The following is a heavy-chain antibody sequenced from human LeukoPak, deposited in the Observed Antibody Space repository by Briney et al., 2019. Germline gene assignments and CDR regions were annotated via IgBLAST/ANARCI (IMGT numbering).Heavy chain of an antibody. CDR3: LRGDRRDY. V-gene: IGHV3-21*06. CDR2: INSYSSYI. Sequence: AGGSLRLSCAASKFTFSSYSMNWVRQAPGKGLGWVSSINSYSSYIYYADSVKGRFIISRDNAKDSLYLQMNSLRVEDTAVYYCLRGDRRDYWGQGTLVTVSS. J-gene: IGHJ4*02. CDR1: KFTFSSYS.